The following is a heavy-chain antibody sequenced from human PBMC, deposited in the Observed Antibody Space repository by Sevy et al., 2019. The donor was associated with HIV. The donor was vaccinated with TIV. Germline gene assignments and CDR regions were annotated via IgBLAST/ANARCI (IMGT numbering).Heavy chain of an antibody. CDR1: GSTLSQMA. CDR2: FDPEDAET. J-gene: IGHJ4*02. V-gene: IGHV1-24*01. CDR3: ATSKDYYESSGEPFDY. D-gene: IGHD3-22*01. Sequence: ASVKVSCKVSGSTLSQMAMHWVRQAPGKGLEWMATFDPEDAETIYTQKLQGRVTMTEDTSRDTAYMELSNLRSEDTAGYYCATSKDYYESSGEPFDYCGQGTLVTVSS.